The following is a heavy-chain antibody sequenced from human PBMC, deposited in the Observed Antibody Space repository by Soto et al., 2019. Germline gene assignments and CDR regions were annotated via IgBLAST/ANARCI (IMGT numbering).Heavy chain of an antibody. CDR2: IYYSGIT. CDR1: GGSISSYY. V-gene: IGHV4-59*01. D-gene: IGHD1-20*01. J-gene: IGHJ6*02. Sequence: QVQLQESGPGLVKPSETLSLTCTVSGGSISSYYWSWIRQPPGKGLEWIGYIYYSGITNYNPSLKSRVTISVDPSKNQFSLKLSSVTAADTAVYYCARYKSNYYYGMDVWCQGTTVTVSS. CDR3: ARYKSNYYYGMDV.